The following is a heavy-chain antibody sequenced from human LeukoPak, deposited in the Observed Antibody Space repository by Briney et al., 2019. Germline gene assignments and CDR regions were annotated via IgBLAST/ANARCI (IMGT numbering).Heavy chain of an antibody. J-gene: IGHJ4*02. V-gene: IGHV4-39*07. CDR2: IYYTGGV. Sequence: KSSETLSLTCTVSGGSFNNRIYYWGWIRHPPGMGLEWIGSIYYTGGVYYNPSLKSRVTMSVDTSKNQFSLKLSSVTAVDTAVYYCARKENVYYYFDYWGQGTLVTVSS. CDR1: GGSFNNRIYY. D-gene: IGHD3-10*01. CDR3: ARKENVYYYFDY.